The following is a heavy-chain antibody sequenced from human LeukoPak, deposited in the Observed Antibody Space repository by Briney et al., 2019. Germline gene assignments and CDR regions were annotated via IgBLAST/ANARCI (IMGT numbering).Heavy chain of an antibody. CDR3: ARPHHHYDTDTSVTTAFYFGY. J-gene: IGHJ4*02. V-gene: IGHV4-39*01. Sequence: SETLSLTCNVSGASFSSTTYYWAWIRQPPGKGLEWIGSIYSGGSTFYNPSLMGRVTISVDTSKNQFSLKLNSVTAADTAVYFCARPHHHYDTDTSVTTAFYFGYWGQGTLVTVSS. CDR1: GASFSSTTYY. CDR2: IYSGGST. D-gene: IGHD3-16*01.